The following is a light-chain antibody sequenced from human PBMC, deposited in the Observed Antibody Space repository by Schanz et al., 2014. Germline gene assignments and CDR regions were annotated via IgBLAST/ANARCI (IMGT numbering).Light chain of an antibody. CDR2: GAS. J-gene: IGKJ1*01. V-gene: IGKV3D-15*01. CDR3: QHYSLSPL. CDR1: QSVTSN. Sequence: EIVMTQSPATLSVSPGERATLSCRASQSVTSNLAWYQQRPGQAPRLLIYGASTRAIGIPDRFSGSGSGTDFTLTISRLEPEDFAVYYCQHYSLSPLFGQGTKVDI.